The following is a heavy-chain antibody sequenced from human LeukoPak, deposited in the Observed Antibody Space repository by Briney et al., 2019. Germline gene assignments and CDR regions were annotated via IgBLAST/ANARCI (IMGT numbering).Heavy chain of an antibody. J-gene: IGHJ4*02. Sequence: PGRSLRLSCAASGFTFSSYWMHWVRQAPGKGLVWVSRINSDGSSTSYADSVKGRFTISRDNAKNTLYLQMNSLRAEDTAVYYCARDGYDSSGYYLDDYWGQGTLVTVSS. V-gene: IGHV3-74*01. D-gene: IGHD3-22*01. CDR1: GFTFSSYW. CDR2: INSDGSST. CDR3: ARDGYDSSGYYLDDY.